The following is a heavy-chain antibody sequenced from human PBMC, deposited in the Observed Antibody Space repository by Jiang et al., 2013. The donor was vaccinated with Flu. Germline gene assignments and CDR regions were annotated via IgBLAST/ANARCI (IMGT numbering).Heavy chain of an antibody. D-gene: IGHD3-3*01. CDR3: AHSKDYDFWSGYEY. Sequence: ALIIVMMIRRYSPSLKSRLTITKDTSKNQVVLTMTNMDPVDTATYYCAHSKDYDFWSGYEYWGQGTLVTVSS. J-gene: IGHJ4*02. CDR2: IIVMMI. V-gene: IGHV2-5*01.